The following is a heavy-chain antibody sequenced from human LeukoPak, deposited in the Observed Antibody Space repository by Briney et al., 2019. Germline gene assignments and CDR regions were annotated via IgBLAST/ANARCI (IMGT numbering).Heavy chain of an antibody. CDR2: IWYDGSNK. V-gene: IGHV3-33*01. CDR1: GFTFSSYG. J-gene: IGHJ5*02. D-gene: IGHD1-26*01. CDR3: ARDRFKWEPSGGWFDP. Sequence: GGSLRLSCAASGFTFSSYGMHWVRQAPGKGLEWVAVIWYDGSNKYYADSVKGRFTISRDNSKNTLYLQMNSLRAEDTAVYYCARDRFKWEPSGGWFDPWGQGTLVTVSS.